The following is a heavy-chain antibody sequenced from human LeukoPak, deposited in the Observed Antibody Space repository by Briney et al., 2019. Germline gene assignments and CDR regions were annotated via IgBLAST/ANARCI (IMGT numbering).Heavy chain of an antibody. J-gene: IGHJ4*02. D-gene: IGHD2-8*02. CDR3: ARGGVWFDY. CDR2: IYYSGST. CDR1: GGSISGYY. Sequence: SETLSLTCTVSGGSISGYYWSWVRQPPGKGLEWIGHIYYSGSTNYNPSLKSRVTISVDTSRNQFSLKLSSVTAADTAVYYCARGGVWFDYWGQGTLVTVSS. V-gene: IGHV4-59*01.